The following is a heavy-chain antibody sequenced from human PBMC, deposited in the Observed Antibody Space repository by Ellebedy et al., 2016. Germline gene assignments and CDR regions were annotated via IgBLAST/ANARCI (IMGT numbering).Heavy chain of an antibody. V-gene: IGHV5-51*01. Sequence: GESLKISXKGSGYSFTSYWIGWVRQMPGKGLEWMGIIYPGDSDTRYSPSFQGQVTISADKSISTAYLQWSSLKASDTAMYYCARSANSFSGRARGDYWGQGTLVTVSS. J-gene: IGHJ4*02. CDR1: GYSFTSYW. CDR2: IYPGDSDT. D-gene: IGHD1-26*01. CDR3: ARSANSFSGRARGDY.